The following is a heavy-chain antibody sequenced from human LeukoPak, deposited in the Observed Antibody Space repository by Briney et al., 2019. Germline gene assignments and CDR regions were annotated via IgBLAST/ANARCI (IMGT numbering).Heavy chain of an antibody. CDR1: GGSISSYY. Sequence: SETLSLTCTVSGGSISSYYWSWIRQPPGKGLEWIGYIYYSGSTNYNPSLKSRVTISVDTSKNQFSLKLSSVTAADTAVYYCARYAKTVPVAGFDNWGQGTLVTVSS. D-gene: IGHD6-19*01. CDR3: ARYAKTVPVAGFDN. CDR2: IYYSGST. V-gene: IGHV4-59*08. J-gene: IGHJ4*02.